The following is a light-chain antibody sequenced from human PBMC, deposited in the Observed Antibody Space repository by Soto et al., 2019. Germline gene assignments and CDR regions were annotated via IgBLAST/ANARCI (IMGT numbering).Light chain of an antibody. CDR1: SSNIGAASD. V-gene: IGLV1-40*01. CDR2: GNN. J-gene: IGLJ2*01. CDR3: QSYDSSLSGAVV. Sequence: QSVLPQPPSVSGAPGQRVPLSCTGSSSNIGAASDVHWYQQLPGTAPKLLIFGNNNRPSGVPDRFSGTKSGTSASLAITGLQADDEADYYCQSYDSSLSGAVVFGGGTKLTVL.